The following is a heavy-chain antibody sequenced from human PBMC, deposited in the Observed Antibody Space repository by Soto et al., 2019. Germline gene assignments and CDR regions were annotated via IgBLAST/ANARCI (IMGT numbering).Heavy chain of an antibody. CDR1: GDSVSTNSGA. CDR2: TFYRSRWYS. V-gene: IGHV6-1*01. CDR3: ARAGSTMYRLHPHFDY. J-gene: IGHJ4*02. D-gene: IGHD3-9*01. Sequence: SQTLSLTCAISGDSVSTNSGAWNWIRQSPSRGLEWLGRTFYRSRWYSDYADSVKGRININSDTSKNQFSLQLSSVTPEDTAVYYCARAGSTMYRLHPHFDYWGQGTLVTVST.